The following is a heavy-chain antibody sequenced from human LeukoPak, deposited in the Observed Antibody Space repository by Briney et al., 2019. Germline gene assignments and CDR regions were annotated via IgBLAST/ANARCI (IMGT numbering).Heavy chain of an antibody. CDR2: INHSGST. Sequence: PSETLSLTCAVYGGSFSGYYWSWIRQPPGKGLEWIGEINHSGSTNYNPSLKSRVTIPVDTSKNQFSLKLSSVTAADTAVYYCARIGYYGERLDYWGQGTLVTVSS. J-gene: IGHJ4*02. V-gene: IGHV4-34*01. CDR3: ARIGYYGERLDY. D-gene: IGHD3-3*01. CDR1: GGSFSGYY.